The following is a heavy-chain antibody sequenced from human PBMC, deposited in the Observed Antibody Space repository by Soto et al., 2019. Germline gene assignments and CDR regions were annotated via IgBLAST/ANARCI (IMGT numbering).Heavy chain of an antibody. J-gene: IGHJ4*02. D-gene: IGHD1-26*01. CDR2: ITRTDST. V-gene: IGHV3-23*01. CDR1: GFTFSNYA. CDR3: AKALVGEVGATDY. Sequence: EVQLLESGGGLVQPGGSLRLSCTASGFTFSNYAMSWVRQAPGKGLEWVSAITRTDSTYYADSVKGRFTISRDNFRNTLYLQMNSLGAEDAALYYCAKALVGEVGATDYWGQGTLVTVSS.